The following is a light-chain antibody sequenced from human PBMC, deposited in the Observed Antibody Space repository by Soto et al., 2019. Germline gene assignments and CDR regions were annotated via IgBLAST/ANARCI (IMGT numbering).Light chain of an antibody. Sequence: EIVVTQSPATLSVSPGERVTLSCRASQSVSSSLAWYQQRPGQAPRLLIYDTSTRAAGIAARFSGSGSGTEFTVTIGSLQSEDSAVYYCQQYVHWPPGAFGQGTTVEIK. J-gene: IGKJ1*01. CDR3: QQYVHWPPGA. CDR1: QSVSSS. CDR2: DTS. V-gene: IGKV3-15*01.